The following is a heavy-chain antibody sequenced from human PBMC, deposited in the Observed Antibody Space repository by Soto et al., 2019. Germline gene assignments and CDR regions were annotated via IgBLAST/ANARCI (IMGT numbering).Heavy chain of an antibody. J-gene: IGHJ4*02. CDR2: ISYDGSNK. CDR3: ARVPSSSGRAHFDY. V-gene: IGHV3-30-3*01. CDR1: GFTFSSYA. D-gene: IGHD2-15*01. Sequence: QVQLVESGGGVVQPGRSLRLSCAASGFTFSSYAMHWVRQAPGKGLEWVAVISYDGSNKYYADSVKGRFTISRDNSKNTLYLQRNRLRAEDTAVYYCARVPSSSGRAHFDYWGQGTLVTVSS.